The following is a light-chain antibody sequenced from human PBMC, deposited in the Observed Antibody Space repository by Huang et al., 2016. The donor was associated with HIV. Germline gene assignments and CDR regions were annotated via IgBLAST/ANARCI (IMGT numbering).Light chain of an antibody. Sequence: GDRVSIACRASQDVSTFLAWYQQRPGKPPKLLIYDASTLQTGVPSRFRGFGSGTAFSLTITSLQPEDFATYFCQQLTAYPVSFGPGTIVDV. CDR1: QDVSTF. CDR2: DAS. J-gene: IGKJ3*01. V-gene: IGKV1-9*01. CDR3: QQLTAYPVS.